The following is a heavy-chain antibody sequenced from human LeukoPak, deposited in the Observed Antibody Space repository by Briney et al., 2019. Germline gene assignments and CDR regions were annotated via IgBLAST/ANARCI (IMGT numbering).Heavy chain of an antibody. V-gene: IGHV4-34*01. CDR2: INHSGST. Sequence: PSETLSLTCAVYGGSFSGYYWSWIRQPPGKGLEWIGEINHSGSTNYNPSLKSRVTMSVDTSKNQFSLKLSSVTAADTAVYYCARGYGYFVDYWGQGTLVTVSS. D-gene: IGHD5-18*01. CDR3: ARGYGYFVDY. CDR1: GGSFSGYY. J-gene: IGHJ4*02.